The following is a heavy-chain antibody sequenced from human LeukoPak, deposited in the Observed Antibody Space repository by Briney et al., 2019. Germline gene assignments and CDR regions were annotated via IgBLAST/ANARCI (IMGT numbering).Heavy chain of an antibody. J-gene: IGHJ4*02. CDR1: GGSISGHY. V-gene: IGHV4-59*11. Sequence: SETLSLTCTVSGGSISGHYWSWIRQPPGRGLEWIGCIFYSGSTNYNPSLKSRVTISVDTSKDQFSLNLSSVAAADTAVYYCARTRLSEYYFDYWGQGIPVTASS. D-gene: IGHD6-19*01. CDR2: IFYSGST. CDR3: ARTRLSEYYFDY.